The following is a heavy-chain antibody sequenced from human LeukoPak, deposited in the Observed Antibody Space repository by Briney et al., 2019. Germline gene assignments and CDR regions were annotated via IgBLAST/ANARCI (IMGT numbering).Heavy chain of an antibody. CDR1: GFTFSSYA. CDR3: ARSGGYSYGPKYHYYGMDV. J-gene: IGHJ6*02. Sequence: GGSLRLSCAASGFTFSSYAMHWVRQAPGKGLEWVAVISYDGGNKDYADSVKGRFTISRDNSKNTLYLQMNSLRAEDTAVYYCARSGGYSYGPKYHYYGMDVWGQGTTVTVSS. D-gene: IGHD5-18*01. V-gene: IGHV3-30-3*01. CDR2: ISYDGGNK.